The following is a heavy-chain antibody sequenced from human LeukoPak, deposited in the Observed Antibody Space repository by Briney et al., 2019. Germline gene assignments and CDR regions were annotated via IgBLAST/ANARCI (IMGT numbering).Heavy chain of an antibody. CDR3: ARTYYDILTGYYRFGTFDY. CDR2: IYPGDSDT. J-gene: IGHJ4*02. V-gene: IGHV5-51*01. Sequence: GESLKIFCKGSGYSFTSYWIGWVRQMPGKGLEWMGIIYPGDSDTRYSPSFQGQVTISADKSISTAYLQWSSLKASDTAMYYCARTYYDILTGYYRFGTFDYWGQGTLVTVSS. D-gene: IGHD3-9*01. CDR1: GYSFTSYW.